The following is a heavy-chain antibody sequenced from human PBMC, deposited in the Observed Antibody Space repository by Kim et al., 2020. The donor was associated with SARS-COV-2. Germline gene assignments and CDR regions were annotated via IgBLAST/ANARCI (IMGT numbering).Heavy chain of an antibody. D-gene: IGHD1-26*01. Sequence: YNPALKSRVTISVDTSKNQFSLKLSSVTAADTAVYYCARTLGELLGAFDIWGQGTMVTVSS. CDR3: ARTLGELLGAFDI. V-gene: IGHV4-39*01. J-gene: IGHJ3*02.